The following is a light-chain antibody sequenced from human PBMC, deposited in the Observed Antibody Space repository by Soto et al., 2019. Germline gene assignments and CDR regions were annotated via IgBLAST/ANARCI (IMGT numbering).Light chain of an antibody. V-gene: IGLV1-44*01. CDR1: SSNIGSNT. Sequence: QSVLTQPSSASGTPGQRVTISCSGSSSNIGSNTVNWYQQLPGTAPKLLMYSNNQRPSGVPDRFSGSKSGTAASLAISGLQYEDEADYYCAAWDDGLNDYVFGTGTKLTVL. J-gene: IGLJ1*01. CDR2: SNN. CDR3: AAWDDGLNDYV.